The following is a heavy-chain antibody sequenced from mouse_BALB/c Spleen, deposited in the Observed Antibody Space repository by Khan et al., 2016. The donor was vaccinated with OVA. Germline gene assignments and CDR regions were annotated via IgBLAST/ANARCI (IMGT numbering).Heavy chain of an antibody. CDR1: AYTFSNYW. V-gene: IGHV1-9*01. D-gene: IGHD1-1*01. CDR3: ARNDYYGSPFYFDY. J-gene: IGHJ2*01. CDR2: ILPGSGCS. Sequence: QVQLKESGAELMKPGASVMISCKAAAYTFSNYWIEWVKQRPGHGLEWIGEILPGSGCSNYSEKFEGKATFTADTSSNTAYMQLNSLTSEDSAVYYGARNDYYGSPFYFDYWGQGTTLTVSS.